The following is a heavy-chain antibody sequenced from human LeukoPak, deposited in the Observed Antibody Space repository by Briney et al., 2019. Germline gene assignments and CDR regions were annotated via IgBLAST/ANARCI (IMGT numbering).Heavy chain of an antibody. V-gene: IGHV3-53*01. CDR2: IYNTGET. Sequence: GGSLRLSCAASGFTVSNNYMSWVRQAPGKGLQWVSFIYNTGETYYADSVKGRFTISRDNSKNTLYLQMNSLRAEDTAVYYCARWLCSSTCYYDYWGQGTLVTVSS. D-gene: IGHD2-2*01. CDR1: GFTVSNNY. CDR3: ARWLCSSTCYYDY. J-gene: IGHJ4*02.